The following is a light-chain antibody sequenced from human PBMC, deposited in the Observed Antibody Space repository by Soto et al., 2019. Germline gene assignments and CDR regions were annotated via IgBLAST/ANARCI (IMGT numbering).Light chain of an antibody. CDR1: QSVSNH. CDR2: GAS. CDR3: QQYNNWPPT. V-gene: IGKV3-15*01. Sequence: EIVMTQSPATLSVSPGERATLSCRASQSVSNHLAWYQQKPGQAPRLLIYGASTRATGIPARFSGSGSGTEFTLTISSLQSEDFAVYYCQQYNNWPPTFGQGTKVEIK. J-gene: IGKJ1*01.